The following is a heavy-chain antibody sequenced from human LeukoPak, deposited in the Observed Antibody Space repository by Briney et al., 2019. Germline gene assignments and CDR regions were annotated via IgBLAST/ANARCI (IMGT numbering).Heavy chain of an antibody. J-gene: IGHJ4*02. V-gene: IGHV3-23*01. CDR2: ISGRGGSI. D-gene: IGHD3-10*01. CDR3: AKTGSDY. Sequence: GGSLRLSCAASGFTFSSYAMSWVRQSPGEGREGVSAISGRGGSIYCADCVKGRFTRSRDNSKNTLYLQINSLRAEDTAVYYCAKTGSDYWGQEPLVTVSS. CDR1: GFTFSSYA.